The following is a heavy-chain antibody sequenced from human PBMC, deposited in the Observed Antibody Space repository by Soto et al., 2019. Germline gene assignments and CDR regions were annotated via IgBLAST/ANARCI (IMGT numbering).Heavy chain of an antibody. Sequence: QVQLVQSGAEVKKPGASVKVSCKASGYTFTRSGISWVRQAPGQGLEWMGWISTYNGDTNYAQTFQDRVTMTTDTSTSTACMGLRSLRSDDTAVYYCAREGAAPYYFYRMDVWGQGTPVSVSS. D-gene: IGHD6-25*01. CDR3: AREGAAPYYFYRMDV. J-gene: IGHJ6*01. CDR1: GYTFTRSG. CDR2: ISTYNGDT. V-gene: IGHV1-18*01.